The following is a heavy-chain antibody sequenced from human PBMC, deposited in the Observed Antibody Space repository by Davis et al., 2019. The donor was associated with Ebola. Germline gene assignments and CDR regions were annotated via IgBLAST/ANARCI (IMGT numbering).Heavy chain of an antibody. J-gene: IGHJ4*02. Sequence: PAGSLRLSCTVSGGSISSHYWSWIRQPPGQGLEWIGYIHESGRTNLNPSLKSRVTISGETSRNQFSLKLSSVTAADTAVYYCARDVALWGQGILVTVSS. V-gene: IGHV4-59*11. CDR2: IHESGRT. CDR3: ARDVAL. CDR1: GGSISSHY.